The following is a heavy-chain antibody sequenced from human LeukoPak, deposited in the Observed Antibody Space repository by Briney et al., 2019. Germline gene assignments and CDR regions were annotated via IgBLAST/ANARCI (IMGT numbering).Heavy chain of an antibody. D-gene: IGHD2-15*01. CDR2: FSGSVDTT. J-gene: IGHJ4*02. CDR1: GYSISSGYY. Sequence: ETLSLTCAVSGYSISSGYYWGWIRQPPGKGLEWVSTFSGSVDTTYYADSVKGRFTISRDNSKNTLDLQMNSLGAEDTAVYYCAKATLPTCGGARCYYFDNWGQGTLVTVSS. V-gene: IGHV3-23*01. CDR3: AKATLPTCGGARCYYFDN.